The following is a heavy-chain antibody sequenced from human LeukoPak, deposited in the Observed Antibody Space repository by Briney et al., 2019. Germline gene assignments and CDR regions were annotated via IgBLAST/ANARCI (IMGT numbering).Heavy chain of an antibody. J-gene: IGHJ4*02. D-gene: IGHD5-18*01. V-gene: IGHV1-2*04. CDR3: ARDIGGYSYGYYFDY. CDR1: GYTFTGYY. Sequence: ASVKVSCKASGYTFTGYYMHWVRQAPGQGLEWMGWINPNSGGTNYAQKFQGWVTMTRDTSISTAYMELSRLRSDDTAVYYCARDIGGYSYGYYFDYRGQGTLVTVSS. CDR2: INPNSGGT.